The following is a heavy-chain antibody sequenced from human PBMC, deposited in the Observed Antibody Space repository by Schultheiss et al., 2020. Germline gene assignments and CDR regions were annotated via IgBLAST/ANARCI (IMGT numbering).Heavy chain of an antibody. D-gene: IGHD2-2*01. Sequence: SQTLSLTCTVSVGSISSGSYYWSWIRQPAGKGLEWIGRISPSGNTNYHPSLKSRVTISVDTSKNQFSLKLSSVTAADTAVYYCARDRLVRIPAALTYYYYGLDVWGLGTTITVSS. CDR1: VGSISSGSYY. CDR2: ISPSGNT. V-gene: IGHV4-61*02. CDR3: ARDRLVRIPAALTYYYYGLDV. J-gene: IGHJ6*02.